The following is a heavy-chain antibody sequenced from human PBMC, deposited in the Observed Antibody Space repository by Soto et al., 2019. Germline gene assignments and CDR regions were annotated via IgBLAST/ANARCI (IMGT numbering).Heavy chain of an antibody. CDR3: ARPIVGGNRIIRFYHNSTDV. J-gene: IGHJ6*03. V-gene: IGHV5-51*01. D-gene: IGHD3-16*01. Sequence: GESLKISCKGSGYSFTSYWIGWVRQMPGKGLEWMGIIYPGDSDTRYSPSFQGQVTISADKSISTAYLQWSSLKASDTAMYYCARPIVGGNRIIRFYHNSTDVCDKGTTRTLS. CDR2: IYPGDSDT. CDR1: GYSFTSYW.